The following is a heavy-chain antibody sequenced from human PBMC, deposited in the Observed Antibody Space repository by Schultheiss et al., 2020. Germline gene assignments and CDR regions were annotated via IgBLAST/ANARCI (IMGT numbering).Heavy chain of an antibody. D-gene: IGHD6-19*01. J-gene: IGHJ4*02. Sequence: ASVKVSCKASGGTFNNYTVTWVRQAPGQGLEWMGWINPNSGGTNYAQKFQGWVTMTTDTSTSTAYMELRSLRSDDTAVYYCARGSSAVAGDYWGQGTLVTVSS. CDR1: GGTFNNYT. CDR2: INPNSGGT. V-gene: IGHV1-2*04. CDR3: ARGSSAVAGDY.